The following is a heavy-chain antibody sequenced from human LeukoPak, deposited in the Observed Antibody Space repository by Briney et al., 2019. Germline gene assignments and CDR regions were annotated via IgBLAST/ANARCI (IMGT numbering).Heavy chain of an antibody. CDR3: ARGPAYSNYGAYYYYYMDV. CDR1: GYTLTELS. Sequence: GASVKVSCKVSGYTLTELSMHWVRQAPGKGLEWMGGFDPEDGETIYAQKFQGRVTMTEDTSTDTAYMELSSLRSEDTAVYYCARGPAYSNYGAYYYYYMDVWGKGTTVTVSS. V-gene: IGHV1-24*01. J-gene: IGHJ6*03. D-gene: IGHD4-11*01. CDR2: FDPEDGET.